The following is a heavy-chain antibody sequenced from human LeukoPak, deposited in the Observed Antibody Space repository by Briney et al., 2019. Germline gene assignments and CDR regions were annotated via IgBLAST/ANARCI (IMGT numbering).Heavy chain of an antibody. V-gene: IGHV4-4*07. CDR2: IFTSGIA. CDR1: GGSIGIYY. CDR3: AREISGTYYNPLGYMDV. J-gene: IGHJ6*03. D-gene: IGHD3-10*01. Sequence: SETLSLTCTVSGGSIGIYYWNWIGQPAGKGLEWIGRIFTSGIANYNPSPKSRVTMSVDTSKNQFSLNLSSVTAADTAVYYCAREISGTYYNPLGYMDVWGKGTTVTVSS.